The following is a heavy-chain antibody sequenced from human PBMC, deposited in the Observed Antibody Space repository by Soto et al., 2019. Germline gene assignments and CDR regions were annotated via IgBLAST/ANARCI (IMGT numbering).Heavy chain of an antibody. D-gene: IGHD6-19*01. CDR1: GGSISSYY. CDR3: ARHGTGLYSSGWYNWFDP. J-gene: IGHJ5*02. Sequence: SETLSLTCTVSGGSISSYYWSWIRQPPGKGLEWIGYIYYSGSTNYNPSLKSRVTISVDTSKNQFSRKLSSVTAADTAVYYCARHGTGLYSSGWYNWFDPWGQGTLVTVSS. CDR2: IYYSGST. V-gene: IGHV4-59*08.